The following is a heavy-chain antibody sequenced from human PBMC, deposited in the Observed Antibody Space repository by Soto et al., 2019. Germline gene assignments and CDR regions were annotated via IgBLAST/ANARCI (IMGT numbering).Heavy chain of an antibody. D-gene: IGHD3-3*01. CDR3: ARDNYDFWSGYYPAAYYYYYMDV. CDR2: INPSGGST. Sequence: GALVKVSCTASGYTFTSYYMHWVRQAPGQGLEWMGVINPSGGSTSYAQKFQGRVTMTRDTSTSTVYMELSSLRSEDTAVYYCARDNYDFWSGYYPAAYYYYYMDVWGKGTTVTVSS. CDR1: GYTFTSYY. J-gene: IGHJ6*03. V-gene: IGHV1-46*03.